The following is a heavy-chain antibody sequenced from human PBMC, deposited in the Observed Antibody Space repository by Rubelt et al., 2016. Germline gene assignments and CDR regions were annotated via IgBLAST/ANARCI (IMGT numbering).Heavy chain of an antibody. J-gene: IGHJ5*02. Sequence: QVQLQESGPGLVKPSETLSLTCTVFGASMSDFRVSWIRQSAAKGLEWIGRAFSNGNTMYNPSLESRVTVSVAKSKKQFSLTLTSGSAADTAIYYGSSDDCGTPGNWFNPCGQGVLGTVSS. D-gene: IGHD1-1*01. V-gene: IGHV4-4*07. CDR2: AFSNGNT. CDR1: GASMSDFR. CDR3: SSDDCGTPGNWFNP.